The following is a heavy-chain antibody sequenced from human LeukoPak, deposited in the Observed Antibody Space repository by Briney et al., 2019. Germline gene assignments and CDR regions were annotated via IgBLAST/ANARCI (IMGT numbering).Heavy chain of an antibody. V-gene: IGHV3-48*03. CDR2: ISSSGSNI. Sequence: GGSLRLSCAASGFTFSSYEMNWVRQAPGKGLEWVSYISSSGSNIYYADSVKGRFTIYRDNAKNSLYLQMNSLRPEDTALYYCAKDISKASGAFDLWGQGTMLTVSS. CDR3: AKDISKASGAFDL. J-gene: IGHJ3*01. CDR1: GFTFSSYE.